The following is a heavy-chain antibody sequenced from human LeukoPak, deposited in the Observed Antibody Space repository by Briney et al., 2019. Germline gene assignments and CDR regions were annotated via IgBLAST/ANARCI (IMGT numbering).Heavy chain of an antibody. CDR2: ITYDGSNK. V-gene: IGHV3-30-3*01. CDR1: GFTFSSYD. Sequence: GGSLRLSCAASGFTFSSYDMHWVRQAPGKGLEWVAVITYDGSNKHNADSVKGRFTISRDNSKNTLYLQMNSLRAEDTAVYYCARESSSGDFHFDYWGQGTLVTVSS. J-gene: IGHJ4*02. D-gene: IGHD3-22*01. CDR3: ARESSSGDFHFDY.